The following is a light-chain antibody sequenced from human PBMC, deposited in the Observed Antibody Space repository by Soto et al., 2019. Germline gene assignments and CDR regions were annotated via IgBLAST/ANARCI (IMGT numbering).Light chain of an antibody. Sequence: QSVLTQSPSVSGAPGQRVTISCTGSSSNIGAGHDVQWYQQLPGTAPKLLIYANNNRPSGVPDRFSGSKSGTSSSLAITGLQAEDEADYYCQSYESGLPVVFGGGTKLTVL. CDR3: QSYESGLPVV. CDR1: SSNIGAGHD. CDR2: ANN. J-gene: IGLJ2*01. V-gene: IGLV1-40*01.